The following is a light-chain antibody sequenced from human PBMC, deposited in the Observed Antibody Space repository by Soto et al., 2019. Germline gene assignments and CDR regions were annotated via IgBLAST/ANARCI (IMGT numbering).Light chain of an antibody. V-gene: IGKV3-11*01. Sequence: EVLLTQSPATLSLSPGERATLSCRASQSVGSYLAWYQQKPGRAPRLLIYDASKRATDIPTRFSGSGSGTDFTLTISSLEPEDFAVYYCQQRNNWPRITFGQGTRLEIK. CDR2: DAS. J-gene: IGKJ5*01. CDR3: QQRNNWPRIT. CDR1: QSVGSY.